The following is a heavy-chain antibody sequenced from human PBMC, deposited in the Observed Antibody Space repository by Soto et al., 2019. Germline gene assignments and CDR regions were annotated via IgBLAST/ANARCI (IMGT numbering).Heavy chain of an antibody. CDR2: IYHIGNT. CDR1: GVSIDSGGYS. D-gene: IGHD1-26*01. Sequence: QVQLQESGSGLVKPSQTLSLTCAVSGVSIDSGGYSWSWIRQPPGKGLEWIGDIYHIGNTYYNPSLQSRVTISVDKSKNQISLKMSSMTAADMAVYYCARYSGTYLDYWGQGSLVTVTS. V-gene: IGHV4-30-2*01. CDR3: ARYSGTYLDY. J-gene: IGHJ4*02.